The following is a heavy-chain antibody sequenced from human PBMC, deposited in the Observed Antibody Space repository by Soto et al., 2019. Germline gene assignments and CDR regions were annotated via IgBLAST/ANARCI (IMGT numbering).Heavy chain of an antibody. V-gene: IGHV3-74*01. J-gene: IGHJ4*02. CDR1: GFNFRVYW. CDR3: ARGGSWFDF. D-gene: IGHD6-13*01. CDR2: ISNDGKTA. Sequence: PGGSRRLSCSASGFNFRVYWMHWVRQAPGKGLVWVSRISNDGKTATYADSVEGRFTVSRDNTNNMVYLQLNSLTADDTGVYFCARGGSWFDFWGQGAVVTVSS.